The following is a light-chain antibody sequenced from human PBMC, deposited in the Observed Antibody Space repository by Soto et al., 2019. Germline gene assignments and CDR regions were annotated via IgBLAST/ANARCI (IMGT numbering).Light chain of an antibody. V-gene: IGKV1-5*03. J-gene: IGKJ3*01. CDR1: QSISSW. CDR2: KAS. Sequence: DIQMTQSPSTLSASVGDRVTITCRASQSISSWLAWYQQKPGKAPKLLIYKASSLESGVPSRFSGSGSGTEFTLTISSLQPDDFATYDCQQYNTYFTFGPGTTVDIK. CDR3: QQYNTYFT.